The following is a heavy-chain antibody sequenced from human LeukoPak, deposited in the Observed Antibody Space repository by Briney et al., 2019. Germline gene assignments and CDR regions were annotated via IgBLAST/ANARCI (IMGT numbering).Heavy chain of an antibody. CDR3: AKNYYDSSGPYSWVFDY. Sequence: GGSLRLSCAASGFNFSDYYMTWIRQAPGKGLEWLSYIGSGGSTKNYADSVKGRFTIPRDNSKNTLYLQMNSLRAEDTAIYYCAKNYYDSSGPYSWVFDYWGQGTLVTVSS. CDR2: IGSGGSTK. V-gene: IGHV3-11*01. J-gene: IGHJ4*02. CDR1: GFNFSDYY. D-gene: IGHD3-22*01.